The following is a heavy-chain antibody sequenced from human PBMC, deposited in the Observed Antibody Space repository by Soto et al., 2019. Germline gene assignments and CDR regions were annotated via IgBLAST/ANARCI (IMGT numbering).Heavy chain of an antibody. D-gene: IGHD3-22*01. CDR2: ISTYNGSI. Sequence: QVPLVQSGAEVKKPGASVKDSCKASGYTFITYGVIWVRQAPGLGLDWLGWISTYNGSIRYAERLQGIVTMTTDTTTNTAYTELRNLRSDDTAVYYCATGPTDYYDNSAHYFFDYWGQGTLVTVSS. J-gene: IGHJ4*02. CDR3: ATGPTDYYDNSAHYFFDY. CDR1: GYTFITYG. V-gene: IGHV1-18*01.